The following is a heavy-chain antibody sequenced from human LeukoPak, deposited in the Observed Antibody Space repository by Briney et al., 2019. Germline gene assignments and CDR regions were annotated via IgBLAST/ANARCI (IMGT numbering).Heavy chain of an antibody. J-gene: IGHJ6*02. CDR3: ASLGYSSSWNKYYYYGMDV. Sequence: PSETLSLTCTVSGGSISSYYWSWIRQPPGKGLECIGYIYYSGSTNYNPSLKSRVTISVDTSKNQFSLKLSSVTAADTAVYYCASLGYSSSWNKYYYYGMDVWGQGTTVTVSS. CDR1: GGSISSYY. D-gene: IGHD6-13*01. V-gene: IGHV4-59*01. CDR2: IYYSGST.